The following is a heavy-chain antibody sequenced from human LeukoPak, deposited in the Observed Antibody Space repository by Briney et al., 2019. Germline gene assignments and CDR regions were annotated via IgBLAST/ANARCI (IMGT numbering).Heavy chain of an antibody. CDR3: AKDGTIFGVVRAEFDY. Sequence: GGSLRLSCAASGFTFSSYGMHWVRQAPGKGLECVAFIRYDGSNKYYADSVKGRFTISRDNSKNTLYLQMNRLRAEDTAVYYCAKDGTIFGVVRAEFDYSGEGTLVTVSS. D-gene: IGHD3-3*01. J-gene: IGHJ4*01. CDR2: IRYDGSNK. CDR1: GFTFSSYG. V-gene: IGHV3-30*02.